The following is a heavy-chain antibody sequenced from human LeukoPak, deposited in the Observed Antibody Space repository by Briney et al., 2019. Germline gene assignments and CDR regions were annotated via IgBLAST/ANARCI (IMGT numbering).Heavy chain of an antibody. CDR1: GFTFSSYW. J-gene: IGHJ4*02. CDR2: INRDGSET. D-gene: IGHD5-24*01. Sequence: PGGSLRLSCAASGFTFSSYWMYWVRQAPGKGLVWVSRINRDGSETNYAESVKGRFTISRDNAKNSLYLQMNSLRAEDTAIYYCTRVGYIDEGIDYWGQGTLVTVSS. CDR3: TRVGYIDEGIDY. V-gene: IGHV3-74*01.